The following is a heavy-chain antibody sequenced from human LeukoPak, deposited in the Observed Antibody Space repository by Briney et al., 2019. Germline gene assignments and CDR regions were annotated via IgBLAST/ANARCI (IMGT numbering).Heavy chain of an antibody. CDR3: ARASYSYDINGWVPFDY. CDR1: GNSISSGDNY. Sequence: SQTLSLTCTVSGNSISSGDNYWSWIRQPAGKGLEWIGRIYTSGSTNCNPSLKSRVTISGDTSKNQFSLRLSSVTAADTAVYYRARASYSYDINGWVPFDYWGQGTLVTVSS. D-gene: IGHD3-22*01. V-gene: IGHV4-61*02. CDR2: IYTSGST. J-gene: IGHJ4*02.